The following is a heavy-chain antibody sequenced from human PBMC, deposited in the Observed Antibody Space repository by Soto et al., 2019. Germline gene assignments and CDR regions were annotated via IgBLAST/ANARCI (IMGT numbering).Heavy chain of an antibody. CDR1: GGTFSSYA. V-gene: IGHV1-69*13. CDR3: ARGAYCTNGVCYSPYFDY. D-gene: IGHD2-8*01. CDR2: IIPIFGTA. Sequence: ASVKVSCKASGGTFSSYAISWVRQAPGQGLEWMGGIIPIFGTANYAQKFQGRVTITADESTSTAYMELSSLRSEDTAVYYCARGAYCTNGVCYSPYFDYWGQGTLVTVSS. J-gene: IGHJ4*02.